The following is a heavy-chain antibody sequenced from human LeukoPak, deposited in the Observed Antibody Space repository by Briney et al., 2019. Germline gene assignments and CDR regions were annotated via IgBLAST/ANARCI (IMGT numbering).Heavy chain of an antibody. CDR3: AKSSVAGLTRGYFDY. D-gene: IGHD6-19*01. J-gene: IGHJ4*02. CDR2: ISGSGGST. CDR1: GFTFSSYA. Sequence: GGSLRLSCAASGFTFSSYAMSWVRQAPGKGLEWVSSISGSGGSTYYADSVKGRLTISRDNSKNTLYLQMNSLRAEDTAEYYCAKSSVAGLTRGYFDYWGQGTLVTVSS. V-gene: IGHV3-23*01.